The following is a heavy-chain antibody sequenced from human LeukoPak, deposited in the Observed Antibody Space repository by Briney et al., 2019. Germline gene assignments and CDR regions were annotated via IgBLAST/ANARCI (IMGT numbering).Heavy chain of an antibody. CDR3: ARPPGIAAAWFDP. V-gene: IGHV3-23*01. Sequence: GGSLRLSCVASGFTFRNYGMSWVRQAPGKGLEWVSGISGSGENTYYADSVKGRFTISRDTSKNTLYLQMNSLRAEDMAVYYCARPPGIAAAWFDPWGQGTLVTVSS. CDR1: GFTFRNYG. D-gene: IGHD6-13*01. CDR2: ISGSGENT. J-gene: IGHJ5*02.